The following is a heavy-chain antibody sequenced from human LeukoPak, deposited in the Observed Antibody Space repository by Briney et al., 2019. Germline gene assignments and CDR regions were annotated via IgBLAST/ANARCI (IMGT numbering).Heavy chain of an antibody. CDR3: ARGPLGAMVTIGYYYYGMDV. CDR1: GYTFTSYA. D-gene: IGHD5-18*01. J-gene: IGHJ6*02. Sequence: GASVKVSCKASGYTFTSYAMNWVRQAPGQGLEWMGWINTNTGNPTHAQGFTGRFVFSLDTSVSTAYLQISSLKAEDTAVYYCARGPLGAMVTIGYYYYGMDVWGQGTTVTVSS. V-gene: IGHV7-4-1*02. CDR2: INTNTGNP.